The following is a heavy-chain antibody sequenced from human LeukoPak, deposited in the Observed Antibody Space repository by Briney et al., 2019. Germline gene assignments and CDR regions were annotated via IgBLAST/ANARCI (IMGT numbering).Heavy chain of an antibody. CDR2: ILYDGSNK. V-gene: IGHV3-30-3*01. Sequence: GGSLRLSCAASGFTFSSYTMHWVRQAPGKGLEWVAVILYDGSNKYYAESVKGRITISRDNSQYTLNLQMNSLRAEDTAVYYCAREGGWNFDYWGQGTLVTVSS. CDR1: GFTFSSYT. D-gene: IGHD6-19*01. CDR3: AREGGWNFDY. J-gene: IGHJ4*02.